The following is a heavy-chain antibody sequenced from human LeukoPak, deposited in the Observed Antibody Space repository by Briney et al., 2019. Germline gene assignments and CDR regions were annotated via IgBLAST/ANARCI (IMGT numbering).Heavy chain of an antibody. J-gene: IGHJ3*02. CDR2: MRYDGSNK. Sequence: GGSLRLSCAASGFTFSSYGMHRVRQAPGKGLEWVAYMRYDGSNKYYADSVKGRFTISRDNSKNTLYLQMNSLRAEDTAVYYCAKESYYGSGSYYTPDDAFDIWGQGTMVTVSS. D-gene: IGHD3-10*01. V-gene: IGHV3-30*02. CDR1: GFTFSSYG. CDR3: AKESYYGSGSYYTPDDAFDI.